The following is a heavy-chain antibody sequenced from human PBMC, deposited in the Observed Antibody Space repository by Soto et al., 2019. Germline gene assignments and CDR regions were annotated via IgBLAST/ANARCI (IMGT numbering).Heavy chain of an antibody. CDR1: GFSLSNYG. J-gene: IGHJ5*02. D-gene: IGHD6-19*01. CDR3: ARPYSSNSNWFDP. Sequence: QVHLVESGGGVVQPGRSLRLSCAASGFSLSNYGLHWVRQAPGKGLEWVAVLRDDADDAYYADSVKGRFTISRDNSKNPLYLQMTSLRADDTALYYCARPYSSNSNWFDPWGQGTLVTVSS. CDR2: LRDDADDA. V-gene: IGHV3-33*01.